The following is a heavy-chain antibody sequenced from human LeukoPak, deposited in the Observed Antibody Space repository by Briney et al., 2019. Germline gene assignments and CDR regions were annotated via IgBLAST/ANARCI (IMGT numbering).Heavy chain of an antibody. CDR1: GFTFSSYG. Sequence: GRSLRLSCAASGFTFSSYGIHWVRQAPGKGLEWLAVISSDGTNKYYADSVKGRFTISRDNSKNTLYLQMNSLRAEDTAVYYCAKDLYCSSTSCYEAVYWGQGTLVTVSS. D-gene: IGHD2-2*01. CDR2: ISSDGTNK. CDR3: AKDLYCSSTSCYEAVY. V-gene: IGHV3-30*18. J-gene: IGHJ4*02.